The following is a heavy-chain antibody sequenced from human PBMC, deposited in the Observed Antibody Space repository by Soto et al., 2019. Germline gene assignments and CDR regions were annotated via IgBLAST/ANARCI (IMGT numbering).Heavy chain of an antibody. J-gene: IGHJ6*02. Sequence: SQTLSLTCAISGDSVSSNSAAWNWIRQSPSRGLEWLGRTYYRSKWYNDYAASVKSRITINPDTSKNQFSLQLDSVTPEDTAVYYCAVGNKYCSSASCYYGLDVWGQGTTVTVSS. CDR1: GDSVSSNSAA. CDR2: TYYRSKWYN. D-gene: IGHD2-2*01. CDR3: AVGNKYCSSASCYYGLDV. V-gene: IGHV6-1*01.